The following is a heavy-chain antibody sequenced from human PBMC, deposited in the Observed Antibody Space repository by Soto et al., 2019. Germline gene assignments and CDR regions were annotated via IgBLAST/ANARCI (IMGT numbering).Heavy chain of an antibody. Sequence: QVQLVESGGGLVKPGGSLRLSCAASGFTFSDYYMSWIRQAPGKGLEWLSYISSSSSYINYADSVKGRFTISRDNAKNSLYLQMSRLRAEDTAVYFCAREGQGSSSWYVDSWGQGTLLTVSS. CDR2: ISSSSSYI. D-gene: IGHD6-13*01. J-gene: IGHJ4*02. V-gene: IGHV3-11*05. CDR1: GFTFSDYY. CDR3: AREGQGSSSWYVDS.